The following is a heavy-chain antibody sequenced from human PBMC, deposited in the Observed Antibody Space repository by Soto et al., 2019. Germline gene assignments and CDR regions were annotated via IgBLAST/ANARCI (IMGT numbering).Heavy chain of an antibody. CDR3: ARSAPYDILTGYYKGPFDY. V-gene: IGHV3-7*01. Sequence: PGGSLRLSCAASGFTFSSYWMSWVRQAPGKGLEWVANIKQDGSEKYYVDSVKGRFTISRDNAKNSLYLQMNSLRAEDTAVYYCARSAPYDILTGYYKGPFDYWGQGTLVTVSS. CDR2: IKQDGSEK. D-gene: IGHD3-9*01. CDR1: GFTFSSYW. J-gene: IGHJ4*02.